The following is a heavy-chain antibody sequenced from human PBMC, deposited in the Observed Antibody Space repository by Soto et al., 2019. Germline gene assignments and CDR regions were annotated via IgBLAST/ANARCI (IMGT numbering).Heavy chain of an antibody. J-gene: IGHJ4*02. V-gene: IGHV4-34*01. CDR1: GGSFSGYY. CDR2: INHSRST. CDR3: AKGQQPFDY. D-gene: IGHD6-13*01. Sequence: SETLSLTCAVYGGSFSGYYWSWIRQPPGKGLEWIGEINHSRSTNYNPSLKSRVTISVDTSKNQFSLKLSSVTAADTAVYYCAKGQQPFDYWGQGTLVTVSS.